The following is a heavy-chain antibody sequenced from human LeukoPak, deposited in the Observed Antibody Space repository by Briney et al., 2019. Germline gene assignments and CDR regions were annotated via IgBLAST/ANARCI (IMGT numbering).Heavy chain of an antibody. CDR2: IHHSGST. D-gene: IGHD3-10*01. V-gene: IGHV4-34*01. CDR3: ARGRGSMVRRHRNVYSYMGV. J-gene: IGHJ6*03. CDR1: GSTFSSYE. Sequence: GSLRLSCAASGSTFSSYEMNWVRQPPGKGLEWIGEIHHSGSTNYNPSLKSRVTVSVDTSKNQFSLKLSSVTAADTALYLCARGRGSMVRRHRNVYSYMGVWGKGTTVTVSS.